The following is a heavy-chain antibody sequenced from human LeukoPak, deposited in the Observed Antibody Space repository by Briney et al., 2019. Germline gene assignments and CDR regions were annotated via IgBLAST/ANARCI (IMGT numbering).Heavy chain of an antibody. Sequence: GGSLRLSCAASGFTFSRYVMSWVRQAPGKGLEWVSSISDSGGETHYAESVKGRFTISRDNSKNTLYLQMNSLRDDDTGVYYCAKAQTAGVGHPYYWGQGTLVTVSS. J-gene: IGHJ4*02. CDR3: AKAQTAGVGHPYY. CDR1: GFTFSRYV. D-gene: IGHD3-3*01. V-gene: IGHV3-23*01. CDR2: ISDSGGET.